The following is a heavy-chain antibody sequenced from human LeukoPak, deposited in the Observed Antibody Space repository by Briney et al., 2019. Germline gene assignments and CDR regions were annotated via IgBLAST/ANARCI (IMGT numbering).Heavy chain of an antibody. D-gene: IGHD6-19*01. CDR1: GGTFSSYA. J-gene: IGHJ3*02. V-gene: IGHV1-69*13. Sequence: GASVKVSCKASGGTFSSYAISWVRQAPGQGLEWMGGIIPIFGTANYAQKFQGRDTITADESTSTAYMELSSLRSEDTAVYYCARDQGSGWSEGDAFDIWGQGTMVTVSS. CDR2: IIPIFGTA. CDR3: ARDQGSGWSEGDAFDI.